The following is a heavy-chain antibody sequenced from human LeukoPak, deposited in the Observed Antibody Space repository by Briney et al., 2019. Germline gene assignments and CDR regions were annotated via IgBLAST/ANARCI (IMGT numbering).Heavy chain of an antibody. CDR1: GYTFTSYG. CDR2: IIPIVGTT. V-gene: IGHV1-69*13. D-gene: IGHD6-13*01. Sequence: GASVKVSCKASGYTFTSYGISWVRQAPGQGLEWMGGIIPIVGTTNYAQMFQGRVTITADESTSTAYMELSSLRSEDTAVYYCARGPLIAAAGTWWGQGTLVTVSS. J-gene: IGHJ4*02. CDR3: ARGPLIAAAGTW.